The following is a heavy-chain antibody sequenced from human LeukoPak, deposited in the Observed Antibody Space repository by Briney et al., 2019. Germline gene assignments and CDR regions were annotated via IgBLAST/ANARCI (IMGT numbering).Heavy chain of an antibody. CDR2: MNPNSGNT. CDR3: ARSGSYSLYFQH. D-gene: IGHD1-26*01. J-gene: IGHJ1*01. CDR1: GYTFTSYD. V-gene: IGHV1-8*01. Sequence: ASVKVSCKASGYTFTSYDINWVRQATGQGLEWMGWMNPNSGNTGYAQKFQGRVTMTRNTSISTAYMELSSLRSEDTAVYYCARSGSYSLYFQHWDRGTLVTVSS.